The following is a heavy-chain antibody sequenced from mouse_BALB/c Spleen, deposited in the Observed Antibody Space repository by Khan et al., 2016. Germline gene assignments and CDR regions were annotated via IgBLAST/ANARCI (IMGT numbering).Heavy chain of an antibody. J-gene: IGHJ2*01. CDR1: GYSITSDYA. CDR3: IRWTRRGLDY. Sequence: EVELVESGPGLVKPSQSLSLTCTVAGYSITSDYAWNWIRQFPGNKLEWMGYIGYSGSTSYNPSLKSRISITRDTSKNQFFLHLNSVTTEDTATCYCIRWTRRGLDYWGQGTTLTVSS. CDR2: IGYSGST. V-gene: IGHV3-2*02. D-gene: IGHD2-12*01.